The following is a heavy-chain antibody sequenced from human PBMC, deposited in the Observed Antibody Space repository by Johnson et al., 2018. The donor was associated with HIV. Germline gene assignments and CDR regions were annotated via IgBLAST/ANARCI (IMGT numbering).Heavy chain of an antibody. CDR1: EFTFSSYG. D-gene: IGHD3-22*01. J-gene: IGHJ3*01. CDR2: IRYDGRNK. V-gene: IGHV3-30*02. Sequence: QVQLVESGGGVVQPGGSLRLSCAASEFTFSSYGMHWVRQAPGKGLEWVAFIRYDGRNKYYPDSVKGRFTISRDNAKNPLYLQMNSLRPEDTALYYCARATYYDDTTGYLTRPRALDLWGQGTMVTVSS. CDR3: ARATYYDDTTGYLTRPRALDL.